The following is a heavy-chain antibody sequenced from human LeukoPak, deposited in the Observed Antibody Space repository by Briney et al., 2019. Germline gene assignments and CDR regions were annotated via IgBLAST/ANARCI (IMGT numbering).Heavy chain of an antibody. Sequence: GASVKVPCTASGYTFTSYGISWVRQAPGQGLEWMGWITTYNGNTNYAQKLQGRVTMTTDTSTSTAYMELRSLRSDDTAVHYCARFAVHRRIAVTGQFGLDYWGRGTLVTVSS. CDR1: GYTFTSYG. CDR3: ARFAVHRRIAVTGQFGLDY. D-gene: IGHD6-19*01. J-gene: IGHJ4*02. CDR2: ITTYNGNT. V-gene: IGHV1-18*01.